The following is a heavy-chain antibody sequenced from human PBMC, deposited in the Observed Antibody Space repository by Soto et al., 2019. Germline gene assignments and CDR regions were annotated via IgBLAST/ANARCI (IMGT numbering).Heavy chain of an antibody. CDR3: AKNQERELPRVIDF. D-gene: IGHD1-7*01. CDR1: GLTFSNYA. CDR2: MSGSSSTT. J-gene: IGHJ4*02. V-gene: IGHV3-23*01. Sequence: VGSLRLSCATSGLTFSNYAMSWVRQAPGGGLEWVSSMSGSSSTTYYAGSVRGRFTISRDRSKNTLYLQMSSLRAEDTALYYCAKNQERELPRVIDFWGQGTLVTVSS.